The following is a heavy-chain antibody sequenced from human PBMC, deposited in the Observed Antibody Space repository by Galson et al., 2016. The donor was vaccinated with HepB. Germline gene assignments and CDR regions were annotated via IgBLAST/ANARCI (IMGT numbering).Heavy chain of an antibody. CDR3: AHGRGWLSDY. V-gene: IGHV2-5*08. CDR2: IYWDDDN. J-gene: IGHJ4*02. Sequence: ALVKPTQTLTLTCTFSGFSLSTSGMSVSWIRQPPGKALEWLALIYWDDDNHYSPSLKSRLTITKDTSKNQVVLTMTNMDPLDTATYYCAHGRGWLSDYWGQGTLVTVSS. D-gene: IGHD6-19*01. CDR1: GFSLSTSGMS.